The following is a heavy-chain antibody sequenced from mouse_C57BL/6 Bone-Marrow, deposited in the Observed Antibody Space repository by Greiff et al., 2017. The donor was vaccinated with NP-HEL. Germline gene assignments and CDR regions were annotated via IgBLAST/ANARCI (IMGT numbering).Heavy chain of an antibody. CDR2: LRNKANGSTT. V-gene: IGHV7-3*01. J-gene: IGHJ2*01. Sequence: EVKVVEPGGGLVQPGGSLSLSCAASGFTFTDYYLSWVRQPPGQALEWLGFLRNKANGSTTEYSASVKGRFTISRDNSLSILYLQMNALRAEDSATYYCARYDYYGIGYWGQGTTLTVSS. CDR1: GFTFTDYY. CDR3: ARYDYYGIGY. D-gene: IGHD1-1*01.